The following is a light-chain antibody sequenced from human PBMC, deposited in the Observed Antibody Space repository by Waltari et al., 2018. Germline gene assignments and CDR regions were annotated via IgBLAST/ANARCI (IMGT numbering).Light chain of an antibody. CDR3: QLSYSTPIT. Sequence: DIQMTQSPSSLSASVGDRVTITCRASQSIRSYLNWYQQKPEKAPKLLIYAASSLHSGVPSRLSGSGSGTDFTLTISSLQPEDFATYYCQLSYSTPITFGQGTRLEIK. V-gene: IGKV1-39*01. CDR1: QSIRSY. J-gene: IGKJ5*01. CDR2: AAS.